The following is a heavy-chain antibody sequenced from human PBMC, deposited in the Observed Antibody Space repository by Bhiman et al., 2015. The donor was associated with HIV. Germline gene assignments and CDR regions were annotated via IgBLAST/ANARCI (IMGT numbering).Heavy chain of an antibody. Sequence: EVQLVESGGGLIQPGGSLRLSCAASGFTVSDNFMSWVRQAPGKGLEWVSGITWNSGLTWNSGRIAFADSVKGRFTISRDNAKNSLYLQMNSLRAEDTAVYYCAREFYTDPFAFDIWGQGTMVTVSS. CDR1: GFTVSDNF. J-gene: IGHJ3*02. CDR2: ITWNSGLTWNSGRI. CDR3: AREFYTDPFAFDI. V-gene: IGHV3-53*01.